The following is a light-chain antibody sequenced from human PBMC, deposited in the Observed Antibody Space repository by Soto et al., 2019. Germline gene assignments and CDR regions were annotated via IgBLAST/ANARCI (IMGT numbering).Light chain of an antibody. Sequence: EIVLTQSPGTLSLSPGERATLSCRASQSVSDNYLAWYQQKPGQAPRLLIYGASNRATGIPDRFSGSGSGTDFTLTISSLEPEDCAVYYCQQYHRSGTFGQGTKVDIK. CDR3: QQYHRSGT. CDR1: QSVSDNY. CDR2: GAS. V-gene: IGKV3-20*01. J-gene: IGKJ1*01.